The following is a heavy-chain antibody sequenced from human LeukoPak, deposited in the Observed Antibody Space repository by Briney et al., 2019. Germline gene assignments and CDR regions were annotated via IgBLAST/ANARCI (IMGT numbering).Heavy chain of an antibody. J-gene: IGHJ4*02. Sequence: PGGSLRLSCAASGFTFSSYGMHWVRQAPGKGLEWVAVISYDGSNKYYADSVKGRFTISRDNSKNTLYLQMNSLRAEDTAVYYCAKTRRPMTLLVPAAPGVYWGQGTLVTVSS. CDR3: AKTRRPMTLLVPAAPGVY. CDR2: ISYDGSNK. D-gene: IGHD2-2*01. V-gene: IGHV3-30*18. CDR1: GFTFSSYG.